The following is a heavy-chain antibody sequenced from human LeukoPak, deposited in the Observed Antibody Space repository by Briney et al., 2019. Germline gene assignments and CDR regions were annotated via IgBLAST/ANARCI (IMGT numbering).Heavy chain of an antibody. D-gene: IGHD6-19*01. CDR1: GGSISSSSYY. J-gene: IGHJ4*02. V-gene: IGHV4-39*07. Sequence: PSETLSLTCTVSGGSISSSSYYWGWIRQPPGKGLEWIGSIYYSGSTYYNPSLKSRVTISVDTSKNQFSLKLSSVTAADTAVYYCAREEGAVADGRAFDYWGQGTLVTVSS. CDR2: IYYSGST. CDR3: AREEGAVADGRAFDY.